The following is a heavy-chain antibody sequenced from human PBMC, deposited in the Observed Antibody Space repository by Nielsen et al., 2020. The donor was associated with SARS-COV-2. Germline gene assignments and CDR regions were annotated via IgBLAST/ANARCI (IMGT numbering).Heavy chain of an antibody. CDR2: IYYSGST. V-gene: IGHV4-30-4*01. D-gene: IGHD6-19*01. CDR1: GGSISSGDYY. Sequence: SETLSLTCTVSGGSISSGDYYWSWIRQPPGKGLEWIGYIYYSGSTYYNPSLKSRVTISVDTSKNQFSLKLSSVTAADTAVYYCARERPGGSGWANWFDPWGQGTLVTVSS. J-gene: IGHJ5*02. CDR3: ARERPGGSGWANWFDP.